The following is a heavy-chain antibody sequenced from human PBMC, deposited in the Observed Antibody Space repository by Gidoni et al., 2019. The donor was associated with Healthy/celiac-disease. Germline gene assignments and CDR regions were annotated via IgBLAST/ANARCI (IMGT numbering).Heavy chain of an antibody. J-gene: IGHJ4*02. V-gene: IGHV1-3*01. CDR3: ARDRSGLTTVTTSIDY. D-gene: IGHD4-17*01. Sequence: QVQLVQSGAEVKKPGASVKVSCKASGYTFTSSSMHWVRPAPGQMLEWMGWITAGNGNTKYSQKFQGRVTITRDTSASTAYMELSSLRSEDTAVYYCARDRSGLTTVTTSIDYWGQGTLVTVSS. CDR1: GYTFTSSS. CDR2: ITAGNGNT.